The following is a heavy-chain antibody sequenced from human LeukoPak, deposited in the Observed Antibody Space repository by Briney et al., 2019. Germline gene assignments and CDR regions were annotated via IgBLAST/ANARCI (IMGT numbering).Heavy chain of an antibody. CDR2: ISGSGGST. CDR1: GFTFSSYA. CDR3: AKRVSVPNYFDSSGYAPFDY. D-gene: IGHD3-22*01. V-gene: IGHV3-23*01. Sequence: SGGSLRLSCAASGFTFSSYAMSWVRQAPGKGLEWVSAISGSGGSTYYADSVKGRFTISRDNSKNTLYLQLNSLRAEDTAVYFCAKRVSVPNYFDSSGYAPFDYWGQGTLVTVSS. J-gene: IGHJ4*02.